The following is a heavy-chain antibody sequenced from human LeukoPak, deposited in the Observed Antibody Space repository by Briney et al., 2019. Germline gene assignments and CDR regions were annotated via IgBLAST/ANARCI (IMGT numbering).Heavy chain of an antibody. J-gene: IGHJ4*02. D-gene: IGHD3-3*01. CDR3: ASPVKYYDTWSGYPPFDY. V-gene: IGHV1-69*13. CDR2: IIPMSGTA. Sequence: SVKVSCKASGGTFNNFAISSVRQAPGQGLEWVGGIIPMSGTANYAQKFQGRVTITADESTSTAYMELSSLRSEDTAIYYCASPVKYYDTWSGYPPFDYWGQGTLVTVSS. CDR1: GGTFNNFA.